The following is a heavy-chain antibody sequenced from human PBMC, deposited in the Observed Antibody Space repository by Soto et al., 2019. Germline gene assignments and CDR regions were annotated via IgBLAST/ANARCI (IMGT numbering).Heavy chain of an antibody. CDR3: ARAGRNWTRVGSLDP. J-gene: IGHJ5*02. CDR2: INPNSGGT. V-gene: IGHV1-2*04. Sequence: WASVKVSCKASGYTFTGYYMHWVRQAPGQGLEWMGWINPNSGGTNYAQKFQGWVTMTRDTSISTAYMELSRLRSDDTAVYYCARAGRNWTRVGSLDPWGQGALVTVSS. D-gene: IGHD1-1*01. CDR1: GYTFTGYY.